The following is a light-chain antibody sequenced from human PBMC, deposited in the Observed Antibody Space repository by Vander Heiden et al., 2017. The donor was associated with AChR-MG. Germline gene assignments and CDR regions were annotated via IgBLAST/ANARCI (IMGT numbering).Light chain of an antibody. CDR1: SPNIGGSYD. CDR3: QSYDGIFSV. CDR2: GNS. J-gene: IGLJ1*01. Sequence: QSALTQQLSVSRATGQRVIISCTGSSPNIGGSYDAPWYQHVPGTPPQLLIFGNSLRPAGVPDRFSGSRSGTSASLTMTGLQPEDEDDYYCQSYDGIFSVFGTGTTVTVL. V-gene: IGLV1-40*01.